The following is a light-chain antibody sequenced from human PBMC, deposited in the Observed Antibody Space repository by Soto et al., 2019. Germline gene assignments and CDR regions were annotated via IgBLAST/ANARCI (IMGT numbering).Light chain of an antibody. V-gene: IGKV1-27*01. J-gene: IGKJ4*01. CDR3: QKYDSVALT. Sequence: DIQMTQSPSSLSASVGDRVTMTCRASQGISNYLAWYQQKPGKVPQLLIYAASTLQSGVPSRFSGSGSGTDFTLTINSLQPGDVASYYCQKYDSVALTVGGGTEVEIK. CDR2: AAS. CDR1: QGISNY.